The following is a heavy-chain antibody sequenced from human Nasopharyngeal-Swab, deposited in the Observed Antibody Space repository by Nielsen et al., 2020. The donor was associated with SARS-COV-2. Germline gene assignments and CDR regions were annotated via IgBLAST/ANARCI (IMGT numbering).Heavy chain of an antibody. J-gene: IGHJ6*02. Sequence: GESLNISCAASGFTFSNFSMDWVRQAPGKGLEWVSSISSSTSYIYYADSVKGRFTISRDNAKNLLYLQMNSLGAEDTAVYYCARDGFGESPYYYYYGMDVWGQGTTVTVSS. D-gene: IGHD3-10*01. CDR2: ISSSTSYI. CDR3: ARDGFGESPYYYYYGMDV. V-gene: IGHV3-21*01. CDR1: GFTFSNFS.